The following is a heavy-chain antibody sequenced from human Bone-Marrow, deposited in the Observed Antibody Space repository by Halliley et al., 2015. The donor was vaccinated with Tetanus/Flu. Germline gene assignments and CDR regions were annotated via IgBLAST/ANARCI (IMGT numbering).Heavy chain of an antibody. D-gene: IGHD6-25*01. CDR2: ISSTSTYI. V-gene: IGHV3-21*01. J-gene: IGHJ5*02. CDR3: ARLVRAGQNWFDP. Sequence: VSSISSTSTYIYYADSVKGRFTVSRDNAKNTLFLQMNSLRAEDTAVYYCARLVRAGQNWFDPWGQGTLFPVSS.